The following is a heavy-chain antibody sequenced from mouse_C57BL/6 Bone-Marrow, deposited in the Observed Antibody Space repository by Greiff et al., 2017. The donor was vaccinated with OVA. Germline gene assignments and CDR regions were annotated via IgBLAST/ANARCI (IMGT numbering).Heavy chain of an antibody. D-gene: IGHD3-2*02. V-gene: IGHV1-78*01. J-gene: IGHJ4*01. CDR2: IYPRDGST. Sequence: VKLMESDAELVKPGASVKISCKVSGYTFTDHTIHWMKQRPEQGLEWIGYIYPRDGSTKYNEKFKGKATLTADKSSSTAYMQLNSLTSEDSAVYFCARGGQLRFYAMDDWGQGTSVTVSS. CDR1: GYTFTDHT. CDR3: ARGGQLRFYAMDD.